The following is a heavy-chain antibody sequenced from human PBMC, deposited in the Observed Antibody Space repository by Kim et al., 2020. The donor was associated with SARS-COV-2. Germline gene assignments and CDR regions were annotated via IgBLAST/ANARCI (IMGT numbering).Heavy chain of an antibody. V-gene: IGHV3-33*01. D-gene: IGHD4-17*01. CDR2: IWYDGSNK. CDR3: ARDGYGDLPTDY. J-gene: IGHJ4*02. CDR1: GFTFSSYG. Sequence: GGSLRLSCAAPGFTFSSYGMHWVRQAPGKGLEWVVVIWYDGSNKYYADSVKGRFTISRDNSKNTLYLQMNSLRAEDTAVYYCARDGYGDLPTDYWGQGTLVTVSS.